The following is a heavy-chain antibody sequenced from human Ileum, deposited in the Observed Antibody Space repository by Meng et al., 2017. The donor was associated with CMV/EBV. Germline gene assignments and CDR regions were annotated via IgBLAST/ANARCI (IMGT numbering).Heavy chain of an antibody. D-gene: IGHD2-15*01. CDR2: IKKDGSEK. V-gene: IGHV3-7*01. CDR3: ARRMVDY. CDR1: GFTFRNYA. Sequence: GESLKISCAASGFTFRNYALHWVRQAPGKGLEWVDNIKKDGSEKYYVDSVKGRFTIFRDNAKNSLYLQMNSLRAEDTAVYYCARRMVDYWGQGTLVTVSS. J-gene: IGHJ4*02.